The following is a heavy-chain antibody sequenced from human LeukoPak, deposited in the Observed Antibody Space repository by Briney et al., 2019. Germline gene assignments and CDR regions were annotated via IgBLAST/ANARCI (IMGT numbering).Heavy chain of an antibody. Sequence: PGGSLRLSCAASGFTFSSYWMHWVRQAPGKGLVWVSRINSDGSSTSYANSVKGRFTISRDNAKNTLYLQMNSLRAEDTAVYYCARDIVYYYDSSGYYYYYYYGMDVWGQGTTVTVSS. CDR3: ARDIVYYYDSSGYYYYYYYGMDV. CDR1: GFTFSSYW. V-gene: IGHV3-74*01. D-gene: IGHD3-22*01. J-gene: IGHJ6*02. CDR2: INSDGSST.